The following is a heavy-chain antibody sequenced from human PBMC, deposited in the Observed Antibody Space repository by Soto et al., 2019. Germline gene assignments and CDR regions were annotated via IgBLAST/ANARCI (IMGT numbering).Heavy chain of an antibody. CDR2: INHSGST. Sequence: SETLSLTCAVYGGSFSGYYWSWIRQPPGKGLEWIGEINHSGSTNYNPSLKSRVTISVDTSKNQFSLKLSSVTAADTAVYYCARVGRGLLWFGELLQSNWFDPWGQGTLVTVSS. J-gene: IGHJ5*02. CDR1: GGSFSGYY. CDR3: ARVGRGLLWFGELLQSNWFDP. D-gene: IGHD3-10*01. V-gene: IGHV4-34*01.